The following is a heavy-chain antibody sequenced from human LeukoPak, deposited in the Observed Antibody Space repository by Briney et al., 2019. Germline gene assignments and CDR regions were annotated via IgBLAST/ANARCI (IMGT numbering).Heavy chain of an antibody. Sequence: GGSLRLSCTPSGFSFSSYWMSWVRQVPGKGLEWVANMKPDGSDKYYVDSVKGRFTISRDNAKKSLYLQMDSLRVEDTAVYYFVRLTSYGSLTFDCWGQGTLVTVSS. CDR3: VRLTSYGSLTFDC. D-gene: IGHD3-10*01. V-gene: IGHV3-7*05. CDR2: MKPDGSDK. J-gene: IGHJ4*02. CDR1: GFSFSSYW.